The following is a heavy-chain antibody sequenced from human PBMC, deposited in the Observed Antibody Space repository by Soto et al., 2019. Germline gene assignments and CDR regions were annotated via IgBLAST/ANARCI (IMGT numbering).Heavy chain of an antibody. CDR2: IWYDGSNK. V-gene: IGHV3-33*01. D-gene: IGHD3-10*01. Sequence: QVQLVESGGGVVQPGRSLRLSCAASGFTFSSYGMHWVRQAPGKGLEWVAVIWYDGSNKYYADSVKGRFTISRDNSKNTLYLQMNSLRAEDTAVYYCARGSHVLLWFGEHQTLDYWGQGTLVTVSS. J-gene: IGHJ4*02. CDR1: GFTFSSYG. CDR3: ARGSHVLLWFGEHQTLDY.